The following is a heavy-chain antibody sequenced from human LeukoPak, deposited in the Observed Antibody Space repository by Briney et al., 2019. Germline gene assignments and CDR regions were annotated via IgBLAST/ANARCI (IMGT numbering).Heavy chain of an antibody. J-gene: IGHJ4*02. CDR1: GFTFSSYS. D-gene: IGHD3-22*01. V-gene: IGHV3-21*01. CDR2: INSSSSYI. Sequence: PGGSLTLSCAASGFTFSSYSMNWLRQAPARGLEWVSSINSSSSYIYYADSVKRRSTISRDNAKNTLYLQMNSLRAEDTAVYYCARDPWHYYDSSGYYCYFDYGGQGTLVTVSS. CDR3: ARDPWHYYDSSGYYCYFDY.